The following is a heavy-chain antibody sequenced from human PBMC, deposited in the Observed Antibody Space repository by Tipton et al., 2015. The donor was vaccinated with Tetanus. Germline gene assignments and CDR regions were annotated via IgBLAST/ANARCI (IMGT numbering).Heavy chain of an antibody. D-gene: IGHD7-27*01. CDR3: ARRGTGDRSYYYYGMDV. CDR1: GYSFTSYW. J-gene: IGHJ6*02. CDR2: IYPGDSDT. V-gene: IGHV5-51*01. Sequence: QLVQSGAEVKKPGESLKISCKGSGYSFTSYWIGWVRQMPGQGLEWMGIIYPGDSDTRYSPAFQGQVTISADKSSSPAYLQRSSLKAADTAMYYCARRGTGDRSYYYYGMDVWGQGTTVTVSS.